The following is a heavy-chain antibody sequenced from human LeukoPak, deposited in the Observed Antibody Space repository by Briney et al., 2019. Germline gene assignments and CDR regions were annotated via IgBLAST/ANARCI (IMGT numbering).Heavy chain of an antibody. Sequence: GGSLRLSCVTSGFTFSNHAMTWVRQAPGKGLEWVAIISGDGGATVYPDSVMGRFTISRDSSKSTVFLQMNSLRDDDTAVYYCAKGMGAHCDGGCHSRILDHWGQGTLVTVSS. CDR3: AKGMGAHCDGGCHSRILDH. J-gene: IGHJ4*02. CDR2: ISGDGGAT. V-gene: IGHV3-23*01. CDR1: GFTFSNHA. D-gene: IGHD2-21*02.